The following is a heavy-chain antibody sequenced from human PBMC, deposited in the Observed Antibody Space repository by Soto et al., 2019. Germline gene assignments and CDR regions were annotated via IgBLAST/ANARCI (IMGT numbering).Heavy chain of an antibody. CDR3: AREGEEPAAIPYYYYGMDV. CDR2: IWYDGSNK. D-gene: IGHD2-2*02. Sequence: PGGSLLLSCAASVFTFSSYGMPWVRQAPGKGLDWVAVIWYDGSNKYYADSVKGRFTISRDNSKNTLYLQMNSLRAEGTAVYYCAREGEEPAAIPYYYYGMDVWGQGTTVTVSS. V-gene: IGHV3-33*01. CDR1: VFTFSSYG. J-gene: IGHJ6*01.